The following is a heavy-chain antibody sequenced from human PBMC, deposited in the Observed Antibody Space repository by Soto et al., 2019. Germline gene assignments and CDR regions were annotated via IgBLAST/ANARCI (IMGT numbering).Heavy chain of an antibody. CDR1: GFTFGSST. CDR3: DKGRRTSGWLLDY. D-gene: IGHD6-19*01. Sequence: EVQLLESGGGLVQPGGSLRLSCAASGFTFGSSTMSWVRQALGKGLEWVAGIGGSGISTYYADSVKGRFTISRDNSKNTLYVQMHTLRAEDTDLYYCDKGRRTSGWLLDYWGQGTLVTVSS. V-gene: IGHV3-23*01. J-gene: IGHJ4*02. CDR2: IGGSGIST.